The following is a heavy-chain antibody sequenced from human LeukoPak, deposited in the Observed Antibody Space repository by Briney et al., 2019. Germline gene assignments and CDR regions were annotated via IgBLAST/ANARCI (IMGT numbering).Heavy chain of an antibody. CDR2: ISAYNGNT. CDR3: ARGGVYGDYGAWYFDL. J-gene: IGHJ2*01. CDR1: GYTFTGYG. Sequence: GASVKVSCKASGYTFTGYGISWVRQAPGQGLEWMGWISAYNGNTNYAQKLQGRVTMTTDTSASTAYMELRSLRSDDTAVYYCARGGVYGDYGAWYFDLWGRGTLVTVSS. V-gene: IGHV1-18*01. D-gene: IGHD4-17*01.